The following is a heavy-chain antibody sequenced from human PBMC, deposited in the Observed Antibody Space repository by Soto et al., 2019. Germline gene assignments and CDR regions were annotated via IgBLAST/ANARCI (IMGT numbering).Heavy chain of an antibody. CDR3: ARGGSSDWQVAFDF. J-gene: IGHJ3*01. V-gene: IGHV4-34*01. D-gene: IGHD6-19*01. CDR1: GGSFSGYF. CDR2: VNHNGRN. Sequence: SETLSLTCTVYGGSFSGYFWNWIRQSPGKGLEWIGKVNHNGRNNYNPSLKSRVTISMDMSKDQFSLKLTSVTAADTAVYYCARGGSSDWQVAFDFWGQGTMVTVS.